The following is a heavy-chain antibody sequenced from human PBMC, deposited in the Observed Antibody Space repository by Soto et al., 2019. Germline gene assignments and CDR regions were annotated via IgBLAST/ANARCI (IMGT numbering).Heavy chain of an antibody. J-gene: IGHJ6*02. CDR3: GSDTRMPYYGMDV. Sequence: EVQLVESGGGLVQPGGSLKLSCAASGFTFSGSAMHWVRQASGKGLEWVGLIRSKANSYATAYAASVEGRFTISRDDSKNTADLQMNSLKTGDTAVYYCGSDTRMPYYGMDVWGQGTTVTVSS. D-gene: IGHD5-18*01. CDR1: GFTFSGSA. CDR2: IRSKANSYAT. V-gene: IGHV3-73*01.